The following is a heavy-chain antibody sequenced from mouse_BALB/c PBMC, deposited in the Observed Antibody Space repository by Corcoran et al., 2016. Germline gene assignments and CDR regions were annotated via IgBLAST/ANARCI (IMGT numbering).Heavy chain of an antibody. D-gene: IGHD1-1*01. CDR3: ARSGEGKITTVATGFAY. CDR1: GYSFTGYY. J-gene: IGHJ3*01. V-gene: IGHV1-26*01. CDR2: INPYNGAT. Sequence: EVQLQQSGPELVKPGASVKISCKASGYSFTGYYMHWVKQSHVKSLEWIGRINPYNGATSYNQNFKDKASLTVDKSSSTAYMELHSLTSEDSAVYYCARSGEGKITTVATGFAYWGQVTLVTVSA.